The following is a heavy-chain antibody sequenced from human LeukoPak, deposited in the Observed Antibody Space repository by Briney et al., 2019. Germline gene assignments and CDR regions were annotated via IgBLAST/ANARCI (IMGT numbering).Heavy chain of an antibody. J-gene: IGHJ6*02. V-gene: IGHV3-73*01. CDR1: GFTFSGSA. CDR3: TRQVAYYYGMDV. CDR2: IRSKANSYAT. Sequence: GGSLRLSCAASGFTFSGSAMHWVRQASGKGLEWVDRIRSKANSYATAYAASVKGRFTISRDDSKNTAYLQMNSLKTEDTAVYYCTRQVAYYYGMDVWGQGTTVTVSS.